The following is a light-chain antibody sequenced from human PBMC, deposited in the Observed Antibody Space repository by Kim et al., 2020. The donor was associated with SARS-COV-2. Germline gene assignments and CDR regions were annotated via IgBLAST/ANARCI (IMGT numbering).Light chain of an antibody. V-gene: IGKV1-5*03. CDR2: EVS. J-gene: IGKJ2*01. Sequence: SASVGDRVTITCRASQTINSWLAWYQQKPGKVPKLLIYEVSNLGSGVPSRFSGSGSGTEFTLTISSLQPDDFATYYCQQYSDDPFTFGQGTKLEI. CDR3: QQYSDDPFT. CDR1: QTINSW.